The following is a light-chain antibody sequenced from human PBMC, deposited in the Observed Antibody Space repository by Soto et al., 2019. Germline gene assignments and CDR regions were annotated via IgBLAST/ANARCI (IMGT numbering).Light chain of an antibody. V-gene: IGKV3-15*01. Sequence: EIVMTQSPATPSLSPGERATLSCRASQSVSRNLAWYQQKPGQAPRLLIYGASTRATGIPDRFSGSGSGTEFTLTISSLQSEDLAVYYCRQYNNWPWTFGQGTKVEI. CDR3: RQYNNWPWT. CDR1: QSVSRN. CDR2: GAS. J-gene: IGKJ1*01.